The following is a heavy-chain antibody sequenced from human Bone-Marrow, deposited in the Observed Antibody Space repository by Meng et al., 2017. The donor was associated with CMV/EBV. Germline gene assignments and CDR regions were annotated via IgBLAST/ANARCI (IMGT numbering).Heavy chain of an antibody. Sequence: ETLSLTCAASGFTFSSYSMNWVRQAPGKGLEWVSSISSSSSYIYYADSVKGRFTISRDNAKNSLYLQMNSLRAEDKAVYYCARDRSYYYDSSGSPSFLDYWGQGTLVTVAS. J-gene: IGHJ4*02. CDR3: ARDRSYYYDSSGSPSFLDY. D-gene: IGHD3-22*01. V-gene: IGHV3-21*01. CDR1: GFTFSSYS. CDR2: ISSSSSYI.